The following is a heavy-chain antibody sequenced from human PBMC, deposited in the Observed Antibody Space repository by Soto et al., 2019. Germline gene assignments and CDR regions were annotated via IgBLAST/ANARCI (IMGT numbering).Heavy chain of an antibody. CDR3: AKSGGSDYYQYYFDS. D-gene: IGHD3-22*01. J-gene: IGHJ4*02. V-gene: IGHV3-23*01. CDR2: ISASGCTT. CDR1: GFTFSSYA. Sequence: PLWSLRLSCAASGFTFSSYAMNWVRQAPGKGLEWVSTISASGCTTYYADSVKGRFTISRDNAKNTLYLQMNSLRAEDTAIYSCAKSGGSDYYQYYFDSWGQGALVTVSS.